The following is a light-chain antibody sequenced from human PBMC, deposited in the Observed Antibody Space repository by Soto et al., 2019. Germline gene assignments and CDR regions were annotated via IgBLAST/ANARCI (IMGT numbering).Light chain of an antibody. V-gene: IGLV3-21*02. CDR2: DDS. Sequence: SYELTQPPSVSVAPGQTARITCGGNNIGNKSVHWYQQKPGQAPVLVVYDDSDRPSGIPERFSGSNSGNTATLTISRVEAGDEADYYCQVWDSSSAAYVFGTGTKLTVL. CDR3: QVWDSSSAAYV. CDR1: NIGNKS. J-gene: IGLJ1*01.